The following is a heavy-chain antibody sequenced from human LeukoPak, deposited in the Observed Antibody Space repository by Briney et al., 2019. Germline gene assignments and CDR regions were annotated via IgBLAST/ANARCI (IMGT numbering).Heavy chain of an antibody. CDR2: IYYSGNT. Sequence: PSETLSLTCTVSGGSVSSGSYYWSWIRQPPGKGLEWIGYIYYSGNTNYNPSLKSRITISVDTSKNQFSLNLSSVTAADTAVYYCVRGSGSYAYWGQGTLVTVSS. D-gene: IGHD6-19*01. V-gene: IGHV4-61*01. CDR1: GGSVSSGSYY. J-gene: IGHJ4*02. CDR3: VRGSGSYAY.